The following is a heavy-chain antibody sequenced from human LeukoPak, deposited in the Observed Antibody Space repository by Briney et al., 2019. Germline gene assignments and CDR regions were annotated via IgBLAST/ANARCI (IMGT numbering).Heavy chain of an antibody. D-gene: IGHD2-2*02. CDR2: INWNGGST. Sequence: GGSLRLSCVASGFTFDDYGMSWVRQAPGKGLEWVSGINWNGGSTGYADSVKGRFTISRDNAKNSLYLQMNSLRAEDTALYYCARKGYCSSTSCYKPPPDYYMDVWGKGTTVTVSS. J-gene: IGHJ6*03. CDR3: ARKGYCSSTSCYKPPPDYYMDV. CDR1: GFTFDDYG. V-gene: IGHV3-20*04.